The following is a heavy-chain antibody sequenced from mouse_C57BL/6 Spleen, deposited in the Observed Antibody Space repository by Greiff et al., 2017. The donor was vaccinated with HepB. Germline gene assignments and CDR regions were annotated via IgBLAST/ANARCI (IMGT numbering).Heavy chain of an antibody. CDR1: GYTFTSYW. CDR3: ARWGYDKFNY. J-gene: IGHJ2*01. D-gene: IGHD2-2*01. Sequence: QVQLKQPGAELVKPGASVKLSCKASGYTFTSYWMHWVKQRPGQGLEWIGMIHPNSGSTNYNEKFKSKATLTVDKSSSTAYMQLSSLTSEDSAVYYCARWGYDKFNYWGQGTTLTVSS. V-gene: IGHV1-64*01. CDR2: IHPNSGST.